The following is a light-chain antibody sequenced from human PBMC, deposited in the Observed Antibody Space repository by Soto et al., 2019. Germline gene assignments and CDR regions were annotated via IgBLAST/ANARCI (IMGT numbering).Light chain of an antibody. Sequence: QSAMTEEPAASGAAGQRVTISCTGSSSNIGAGYDVHWYQQVPGTAPKLLIYVNNNRPSGVPDRFSGSKAATSASLAISGLQAEDEADYYCQSYDSSLSSYVFGTGTKV. CDR2: VNN. J-gene: IGLJ1*01. CDR3: QSYDSSLSSYV. V-gene: IGLV1-40*02. CDR1: SSNIGAGYD.